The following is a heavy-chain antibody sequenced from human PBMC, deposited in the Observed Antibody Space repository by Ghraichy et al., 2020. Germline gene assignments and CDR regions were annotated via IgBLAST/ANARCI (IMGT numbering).Heavy chain of an antibody. V-gene: IGHV3-64*01. CDR2: ISRNGGST. D-gene: IGHD3-16*01. CDR1: GFTFSSYA. CDR3: ARGPLLGELTRSDFDF. J-gene: IGHJ4*02. Sequence: GGSLRLSCAASGFTFSSYAMHWVHQAPGKGLEYVSAISRNGGSTYYANSVKGRFTISRDNSKNTLYLQMGSLRPEDMAVYYCARGPLLGELTRSDFDFWGQGTLVTVSS.